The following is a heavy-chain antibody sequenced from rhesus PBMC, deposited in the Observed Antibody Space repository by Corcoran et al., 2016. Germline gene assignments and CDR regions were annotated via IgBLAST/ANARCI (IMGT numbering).Heavy chain of an antibody. CDR2: INSGGGST. V-gene: IGHV3S5*01. J-gene: IGHJ4*01. D-gene: IGHD4-17*01. CDR3: AKPPMGY. CDR1: GFTLSSYG. Sequence: EVQLVETGGGLVQPGGSLKLSCAASGFTLSSYGMSWVRQAPGKGLEWVSAINSGGGSTYYANSVKGRFPISRDNSKNTLSLQMNSLRAEDTAVYYCAKPPMGYWGQGVLVTVSS.